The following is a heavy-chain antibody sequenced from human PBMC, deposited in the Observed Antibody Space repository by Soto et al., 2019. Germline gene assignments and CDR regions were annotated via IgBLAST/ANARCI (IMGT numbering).Heavy chain of an antibody. CDR3: ARAPPRGKIVVALLDY. CDR1: GFTFSSYS. V-gene: IGHV3-48*01. J-gene: IGHJ4*02. Sequence: GGSLRLSCAASGFTFSSYSMNWVRQAPGKGLEWVSYIIGSSSTIYYADSVKGRFTISRDNAKNSLYLKMNSLRAEDTAVYYCARAPPRGKIVVALLDYWGQGTLVTVSS. D-gene: IGHD3-22*01. CDR2: IIGSSSTI.